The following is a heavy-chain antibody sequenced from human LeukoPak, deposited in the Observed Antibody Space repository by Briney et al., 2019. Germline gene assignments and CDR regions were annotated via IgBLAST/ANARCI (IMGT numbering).Heavy chain of an antibody. CDR2: ISWDGDGT. D-gene: IGHD4-23*01. Sequence: GGSLRLSCAASGFTFNAYTMHWVRQAPGKGLEWVSLISWDGDGTYYADSVKGRFTISRDNTENSLYLQMNGLKTEDTALYYCAKKGYGGNSGGAYFDSWGQRTLVTVSS. CDR3: AKKGYGGNSGGAYFDS. J-gene: IGHJ4*02. V-gene: IGHV3-43*01. CDR1: GFTFNAYT.